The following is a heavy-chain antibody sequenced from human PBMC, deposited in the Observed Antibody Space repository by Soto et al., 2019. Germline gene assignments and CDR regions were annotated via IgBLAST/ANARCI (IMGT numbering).Heavy chain of an antibody. CDR1: GFTFSSYA. CDR2: ISGSGGST. V-gene: IGHV3-23*01. D-gene: IGHD2-21*02. Sequence: GGSLRLSCAASGFTFSSYAMSWVRQAPGKGLEWVSAISGSGGSTYYADSVKGRFTIARDNSKNTLYLQMNSLRAEDTAVYYCAKDPYCGGDCYAESFQLWGQGTLVTVSS. CDR3: AKDPYCGGDCYAESFQL. J-gene: IGHJ1*01.